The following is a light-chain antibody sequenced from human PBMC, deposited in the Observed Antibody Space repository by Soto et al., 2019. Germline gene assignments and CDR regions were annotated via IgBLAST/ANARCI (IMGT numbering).Light chain of an antibody. J-gene: IGKJ3*01. CDR3: QQSYSLT. CDR1: QSISTY. Sequence: EIQLTQSPASLSASVGDRVTITCRASQSISTYLNWYQQKPGKAPKVLIYVASNLQSGVPSRFSGSGSGTDFTLTINNLQPEDFATYYCQQSYSLTFGPGTKVDIK. V-gene: IGKV1-39*01. CDR2: VAS.